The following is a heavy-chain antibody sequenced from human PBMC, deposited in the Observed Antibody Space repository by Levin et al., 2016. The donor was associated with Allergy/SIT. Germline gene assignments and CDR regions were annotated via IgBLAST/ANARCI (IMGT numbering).Heavy chain of an antibody. CDR1: GFSFSNYY. CDR3: AREGGGYDYGVLDH. J-gene: IGHJ4*02. D-gene: IGHD5-12*01. Sequence: GESLKISCAASGFSFSNYYMSWIRQAPGKGLEWVSYISSHSTYKDYADSVMGRFTVSRDNAKNSLYLQMNSLRAEDTAVYYCAREGGGYDYGVLDHWGQGTLVTVSS. CDR2: ISSHSTYK. V-gene: IGHV3-11*06.